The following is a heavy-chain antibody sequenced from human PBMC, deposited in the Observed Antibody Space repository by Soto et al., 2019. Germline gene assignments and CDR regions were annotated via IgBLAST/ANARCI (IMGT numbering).Heavy chain of an antibody. CDR2: IYYSGST. CDR3: ARLSQEGYDILTGYYRNRDY. V-gene: IGHV4-39*01. CDR1: GGSISSSSYY. J-gene: IGHJ4*02. D-gene: IGHD3-9*01. Sequence: SETLSLTCTVSGGSISSSSYYGGWIRQPPGKGLEWIGSIYYSGSTYYNPSLKSRVTISVDTSKNQFSLKLSSVTAADTAVYYCARLSQEGYDILTGYYRNRDYWGQGTLVTVSS.